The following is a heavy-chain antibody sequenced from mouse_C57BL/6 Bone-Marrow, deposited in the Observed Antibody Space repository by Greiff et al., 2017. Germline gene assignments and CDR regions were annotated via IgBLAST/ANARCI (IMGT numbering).Heavy chain of an antibody. D-gene: IGHD1-1*01. V-gene: IGHV5-16*01. Sequence: DVMLVESEGGLVQPGSSMKLSCTASGFTFSDYYMAWVRQVPEKGLEWVANINYDGSSTYYLDSLKSRFIISRDNAKNILYLQMSSLKSEDTATYYCAREGDYYGSSPYYFDYWGQGTTLTVSS. CDR2: INYDGSST. CDR1: GFTFSDYY. J-gene: IGHJ2*01. CDR3: AREGDYYGSSPYYFDY.